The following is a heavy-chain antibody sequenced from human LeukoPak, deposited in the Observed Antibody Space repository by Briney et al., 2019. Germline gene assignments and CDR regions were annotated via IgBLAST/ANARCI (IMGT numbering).Heavy chain of an antibody. CDR1: GFTFSSSA. V-gene: IGHV3-23*01. Sequence: GGSLRLSCAASGFTFSSSAMSWVRQAPGKGLEWVSSISGSGSGGSTYYADSVKGRFTISRDNARNSLYLQMNSLRAEDTAVYYCARDGSGYDDAFDIWGQGTMVTVSS. D-gene: IGHD3-10*01. CDR2: ISGSGSGGST. CDR3: ARDGSGYDDAFDI. J-gene: IGHJ3*02.